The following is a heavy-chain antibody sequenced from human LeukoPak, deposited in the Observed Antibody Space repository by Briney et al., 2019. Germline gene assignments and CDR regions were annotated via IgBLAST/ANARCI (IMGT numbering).Heavy chain of an antibody. Sequence: ASVNVSCKASRYFYTSYGLIWLRQAPGQGREGVGWISAYNGNTKYAQKLQGRGTITTDTSTSTAHMELRRLRTDDTAVYYCTRGPEWFGLNVDYWGQGTLVTVSS. D-gene: IGHD3-10*01. CDR1: RYFYTSYG. J-gene: IGHJ4*02. CDR3: TRGPEWFGLNVDY. V-gene: IGHV1-18*01. CDR2: ISAYNGNT.